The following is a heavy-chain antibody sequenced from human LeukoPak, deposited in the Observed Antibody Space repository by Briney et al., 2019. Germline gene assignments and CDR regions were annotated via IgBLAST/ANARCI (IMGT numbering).Heavy chain of an antibody. CDR2: ISPYNGNT. Sequence: VASVKVSCKASGYTFTTYGISWVRQAPGQGLEWMGWISPYNGNTNYAENFQGRVTMTEDTSTDTAYMELSSLRSEDTAVYYCATGHYDSSGYADAFDIWGQGTMVTVSS. CDR3: ATGHYDSSGYADAFDI. D-gene: IGHD3-22*01. CDR1: GYTFTTYG. V-gene: IGHV1-18*01. J-gene: IGHJ3*02.